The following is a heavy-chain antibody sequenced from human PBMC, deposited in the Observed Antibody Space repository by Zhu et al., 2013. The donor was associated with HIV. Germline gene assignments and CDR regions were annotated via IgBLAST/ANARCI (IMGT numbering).Heavy chain of an antibody. Sequence: QVQLVQSGAEVKKPGASVKVSCKASGYTFTGYYMHWVRQAPGQGLEWMGWINPNSGGTNYAQKFQGWVTMTRDTSISTAYMELSRLRSDDTAVYYCARGEVEDSSGYYGMDVWGQGTTVTVSS. CDR3: ARGEVEDSSGYYGMDV. CDR2: INPNSGGT. CDR1: GYTFTGYY. J-gene: IGHJ6*02. V-gene: IGHV1-2*04. D-gene: IGHD3-22*01.